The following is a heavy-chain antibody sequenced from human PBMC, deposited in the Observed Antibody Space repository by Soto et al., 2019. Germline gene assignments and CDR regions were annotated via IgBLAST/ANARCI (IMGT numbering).Heavy chain of an antibody. Sequence: EVQLVESGGGVVRPGESLRLSCAASGFTFDDYGMTWVRQAPGKGLEWVSGINWNGGSIVYADSVKGRFTISTANAKNALYLQMNSLRAEDTALYYCARDPPYDYGSGSYWFDPWGQGTLVTVSS. CDR3: ARDPPYDYGSGSYWFDP. CDR1: GFTFDDYG. J-gene: IGHJ5*02. CDR2: INWNGGSI. V-gene: IGHV3-20*04. D-gene: IGHD3-10*01.